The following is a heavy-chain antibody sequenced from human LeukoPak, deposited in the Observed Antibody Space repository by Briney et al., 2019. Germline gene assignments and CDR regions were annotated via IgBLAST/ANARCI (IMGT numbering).Heavy chain of an antibody. CDR3: AKSPHYDSAGQEFDF. CDR2: INSDGSST. D-gene: IGHD3-22*01. Sequence: PGGSLRLSCAASGFTFSSFWMHWVRQAPGKGLVWVSRINSDGSSTTYADSVKGRFTISRDNAKNTLYLQMHSLRAEDTAVYYCAKSPHYDSAGQEFDFWGQGTLVAVSS. J-gene: IGHJ4*02. CDR1: GFTFSSFW. V-gene: IGHV3-74*01.